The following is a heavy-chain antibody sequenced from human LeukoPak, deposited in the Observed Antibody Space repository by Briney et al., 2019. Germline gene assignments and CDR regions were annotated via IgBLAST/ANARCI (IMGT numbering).Heavy chain of an antibody. V-gene: IGHV3-23*01. D-gene: IGHD3-10*01. CDR2: IDTAGGT. CDR1: GFTFINYP. CDR3: AKRMAGSDVYFEY. Sequence: GRSLRLFCAASGFTFINYPMSWVRQAPGKGLEWVSAIDTAGGTHYADSVKGRFTISRDISKNALYLQMNSLRAEDTAIYYCAKRMAGSDVYFEYWGQGNLVSVSS. J-gene: IGHJ4*02.